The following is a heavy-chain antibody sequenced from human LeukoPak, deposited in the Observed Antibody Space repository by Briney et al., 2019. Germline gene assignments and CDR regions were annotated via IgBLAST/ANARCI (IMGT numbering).Heavy chain of an antibody. Sequence: GGSLRLSCAASGFAFTNYAMHWVRQAPGKGLEWVAVISYDGSNKYYADSVKGRFTISRDNSKNTLDLQMNSLVAEDTAIYYCASPGNWFGPWGQGTLVTVSS. CDR2: ISYDGSNK. CDR1: GFAFTNYA. J-gene: IGHJ5*02. V-gene: IGHV3-30-3*02. CDR3: ASPGNWFGP.